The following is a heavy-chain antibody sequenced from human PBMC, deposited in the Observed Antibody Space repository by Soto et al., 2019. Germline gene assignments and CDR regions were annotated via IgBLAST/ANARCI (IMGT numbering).Heavy chain of an antibody. J-gene: IGHJ3*02. Sequence: SETLSLTCAVYGGSFSGYYWSWIRQPPGKGLEWIGEINHSGSTNYNPSLKSRVTISVDTSKNQFSLKLSSVTAADTAVYYCATRGRYHAFDIWGQGTMVTVS. V-gene: IGHV4-34*01. D-gene: IGHD1-1*01. CDR1: GGSFSGYY. CDR2: INHSGST. CDR3: ATRGRYHAFDI.